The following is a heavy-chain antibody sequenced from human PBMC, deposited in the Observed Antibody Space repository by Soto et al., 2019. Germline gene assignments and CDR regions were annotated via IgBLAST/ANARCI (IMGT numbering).Heavy chain of an antibody. V-gene: IGHV3-7*01. CDR3: ARETGFLLNLRYCNETTCPEDY. Sequence: EVQLVESGGGLVQPGESLRLSCAASGFTFSSYWMTWVRQAPGKGLEWVANIKQDGGEKYYLDSVKGRFTISRDNAKNSLYLQMNSLRIEDTAVYYCARETGFLLNLRYCNETTCPEDYWGQGALVTVSS. D-gene: IGHD1-1*01. CDR1: GFTFSSYW. CDR2: IKQDGGEK. J-gene: IGHJ4*02.